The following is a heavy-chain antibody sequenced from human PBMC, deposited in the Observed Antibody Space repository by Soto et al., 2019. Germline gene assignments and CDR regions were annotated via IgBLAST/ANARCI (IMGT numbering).Heavy chain of an antibody. CDR2: IYYSGST. CDR1: GGSISSGGYY. J-gene: IGHJ6*02. V-gene: IGHV4-31*03. D-gene: IGHD5-12*01. Sequence: SETLSLTCTVSGGSISSGGYYWSWIRQHPGKGLEWIGYIYYSGSTYYNPSLKSRVTISVDTSKNQFSLKLSSVTAADTAVYYCAREKIVATINDYYYGMDVWGQGTTVTVSS. CDR3: AREKIVATINDYYYGMDV.